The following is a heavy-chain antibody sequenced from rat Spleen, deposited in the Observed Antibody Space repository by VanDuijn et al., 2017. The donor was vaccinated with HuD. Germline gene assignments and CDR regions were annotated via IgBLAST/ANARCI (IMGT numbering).Heavy chain of an antibody. CDR2: ISTGGGST. CDR1: GFTFSNYG. CDR3: ARHTPFNYGTVGDY. V-gene: IGHV5S23*01. Sequence: EVQLVESGGGLVQPGRSLKLSCAASGFTFSNYGMAWVRQAPKKGLEWVAYISTGGGSTYYRDSVKGRFTISRDNAKSTLYLQMDSLRSEDTATYYCARHTPFNYGTVGDYWGQGTLVTVSS. J-gene: IGHJ3*01. D-gene: IGHD1-11*01.